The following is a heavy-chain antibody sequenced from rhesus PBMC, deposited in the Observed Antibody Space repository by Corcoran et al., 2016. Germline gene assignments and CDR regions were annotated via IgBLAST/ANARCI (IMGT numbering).Heavy chain of an antibody. J-gene: IGHJ4*01. CDR1: GYSFTSTW. V-gene: IGHV5-43*02. Sequence: EVQLLQSGAEVKRPGESLRISCKTSGYSFTSTWISWVSQMPGKGLEWMGSIHPGDSDTKYNPSFQGHVTISADKSISTTYLQWSSLKASDTATYYCAKGGYGPHGGQGVLVTVSS. CDR2: IHPGDSDT. CDR3: AKGGYGPH. D-gene: IGHD3-9*01.